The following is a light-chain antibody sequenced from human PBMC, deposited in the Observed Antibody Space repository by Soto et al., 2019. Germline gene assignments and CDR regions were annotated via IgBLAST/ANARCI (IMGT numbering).Light chain of an antibody. Sequence: IHMTQSPSSLSASVGDRVTITCRASQRITTYLNWYQQKPGKAPKLLISTAATLQGGVPSRFSVSGSWTDFTLTITTLQPEDFATYFCQQSYSTPYTFGQGTKLEIK. CDR1: QRITTY. J-gene: IGKJ2*01. CDR2: TAA. V-gene: IGKV1-39*01. CDR3: QQSYSTPYT.